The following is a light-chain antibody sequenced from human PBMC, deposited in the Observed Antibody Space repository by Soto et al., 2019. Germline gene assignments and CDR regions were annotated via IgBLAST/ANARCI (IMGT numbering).Light chain of an antibody. CDR1: QSVSNNY. Sequence: EIVLPRSAGHLSLYQGERATLAWRARQSVSNNYLAWYQQKPGQAPRLLIYGASNRATGIPDRFSGSGCGTDFTLTISRLEPEDFAVYYCQQYGSSGTFGQGTKVDIK. CDR3: QQYGSSGT. CDR2: GAS. J-gene: IGKJ1*01. V-gene: IGKV3-20*01.